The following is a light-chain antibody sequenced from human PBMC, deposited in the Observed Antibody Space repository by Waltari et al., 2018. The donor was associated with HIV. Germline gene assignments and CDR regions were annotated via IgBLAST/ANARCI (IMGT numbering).Light chain of an antibody. CDR3: CSYAGSSTLV. CDR2: EVS. V-gene: IGLV2-23*02. Sequence: QSALTQPASVSGSPGQSITISCTGTSSNIGTYNLVSWHQQHPGKAPKTLLYEVSQRPSGVANRFSGSKAGNTASLAISGLQAEDEADDYCCSYAGSSTLVFGGGTKVTVL. CDR1: SSNIGTYNL. J-gene: IGLJ3*02.